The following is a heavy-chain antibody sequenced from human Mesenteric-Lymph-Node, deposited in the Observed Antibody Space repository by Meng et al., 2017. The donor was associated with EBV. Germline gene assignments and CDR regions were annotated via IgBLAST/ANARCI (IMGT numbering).Heavy chain of an antibody. CDR2: INPSGGST. CDR1: GYTFTSYY. J-gene: IGHJ4*02. Sequence: QVQRGQSGAEVKKPGASVKVSCEASGYTFTSYYMHWVRQAPGQGLEWMGIINPSGGSTSYAQKFQGRVTVTSDTSTSTVYMELTSLISEDMAVYFCAASYNWNSPFDYWGQGTLVTVSS. CDR3: AASYNWNSPFDY. V-gene: IGHV1-46*01. D-gene: IGHD1-7*01.